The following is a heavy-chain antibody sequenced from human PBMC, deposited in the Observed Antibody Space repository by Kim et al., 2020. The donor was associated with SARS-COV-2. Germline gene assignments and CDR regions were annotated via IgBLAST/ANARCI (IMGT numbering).Heavy chain of an antibody. V-gene: IGHV3-48*02. J-gene: IGHJ3*02. D-gene: IGHD3-22*01. CDR1: GFTFSSYS. Sequence: GGSLRLSCAASGFTFSSYSMNWVRQAPGKGLEWVSYISSSSSTIYYADSVKGRFTISRDNAKNSLYLQMNSLRDEDTAVYYCARVQTYYDSSGYPDAFDIWGQGTMVTVSS. CDR3: ARVQTYYDSSGYPDAFDI. CDR2: ISSSSSTI.